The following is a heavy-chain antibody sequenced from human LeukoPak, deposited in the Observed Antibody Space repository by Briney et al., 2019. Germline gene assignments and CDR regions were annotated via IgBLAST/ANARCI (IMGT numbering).Heavy chain of an antibody. CDR3: ARDLMVRGVFDY. CDR1: GFTFSSYW. J-gene: IGHJ4*02. D-gene: IGHD3-10*01. V-gene: IGHV3-74*01. CDR2: INSDGSST. Sequence: GGSLRLSCAASGFTFSSYWMHWVRQAPGKGLVWVSRINSDGSSTNYADSVKGRSTISRDNAKNTLYLQMNSLRAEDTAVYYCARDLMVRGVFDYWGQGTLVTVSS.